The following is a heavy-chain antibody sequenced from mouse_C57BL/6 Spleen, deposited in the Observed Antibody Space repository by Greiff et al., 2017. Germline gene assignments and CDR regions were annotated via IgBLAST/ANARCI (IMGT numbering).Heavy chain of an antibody. V-gene: IGHV1-22*01. CDR1: GYTFTDYN. D-gene: IGHD1-1*01. Sequence: VQLQQSGPELVKPGASVKMSCKASGYTFTDYNMHWVKQSHGKSLEWIGYINPNNGGTSYNQKFKGKATLTVNKSSSTAYMELRSLTSEDSAVYYCARFPFITTVVGGAMDYWGQGTSVTVSS. J-gene: IGHJ4*01. CDR3: ARFPFITTVVGGAMDY. CDR2: INPNNGGT.